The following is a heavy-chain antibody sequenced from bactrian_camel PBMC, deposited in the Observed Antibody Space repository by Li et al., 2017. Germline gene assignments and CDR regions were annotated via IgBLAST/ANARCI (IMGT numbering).Heavy chain of an antibody. J-gene: IGHJ4*01. CDR1: HNSRNC. V-gene: IGHV3S53*01. CDR3: AADLVTGGDWQSIAHWRY. Sequence: HVQLVESGGDLVQPGGSLRLSCKYHNSRNCMGWFRQVPGKEREGVATIGLYGVTTFADFVKGGFTISRDSATRTLLLQMDDLSSDDTAMYYCAADLVTGGDWQSIAHWRYWGQGTQVTV. D-gene: IGHD1*01. CDR2: IGLYGVT.